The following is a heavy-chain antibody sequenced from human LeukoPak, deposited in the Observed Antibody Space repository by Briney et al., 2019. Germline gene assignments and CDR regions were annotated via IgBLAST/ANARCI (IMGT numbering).Heavy chain of an antibody. CDR2: MLSDGSNK. J-gene: IGHJ4*02. CDR1: GFTFSTYN. Sequence: GRSLRLSCAASGFTFSTYNMHWVRQAPGKGPEWVALMLSDGSNKYHADSVKGRFTISRDNSKNALFLQMNSLRDEDTAVYYCAKDSGYSYGHGLDYWGQGTLVTVSS. D-gene: IGHD5-18*01. V-gene: IGHV3-33*06. CDR3: AKDSGYSYGHGLDY.